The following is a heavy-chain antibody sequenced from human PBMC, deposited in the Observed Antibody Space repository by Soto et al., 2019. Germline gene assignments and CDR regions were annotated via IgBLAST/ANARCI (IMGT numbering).Heavy chain of an antibody. V-gene: IGHV4-30-4*01. D-gene: IGHD3-3*01. J-gene: IGHJ5*01. CDR1: GNPLSLGDYY. CDR3: VRELGSRIMFLQWFGS. CDR2: LYKSGSA. Sequence: PSVTRSLTCTLCGNPLSLGDYYWTRNRQDPRNSKEWFGCLYKSGSAKYNPSLRSLVSISVDTSQSQLFLWLNYVYAADTAVSYCVRELGSRIMFLQWFGSLGQGRLVTASS.